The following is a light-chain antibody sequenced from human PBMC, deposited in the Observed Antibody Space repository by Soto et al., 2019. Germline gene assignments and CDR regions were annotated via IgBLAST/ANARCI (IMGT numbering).Light chain of an antibody. V-gene: IGKV1-5*01. CDR3: QQYDTYPWT. Sequence: DIQMTQSPTTLSASVGDRVIITCRASQRMSAWLAWYQQKPGKASKLLIYDASSLENGVPSRFSGIGSGTDFTLTISSLQPDDFATYYCQQYDTYPWTFGQGTKVDIK. CDR2: DAS. CDR1: QRMSAW. J-gene: IGKJ1*01.